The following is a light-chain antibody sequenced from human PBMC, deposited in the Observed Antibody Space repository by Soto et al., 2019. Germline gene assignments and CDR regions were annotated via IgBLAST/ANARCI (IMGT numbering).Light chain of an antibody. CDR2: GNV. CDR3: QSYDSSLNVVV. J-gene: IGLJ2*01. CDR1: SSNIGAGYA. Sequence: QPVLTQPPSVSGAPGQRVTISCSGSSSNIGAGYAVHWYQQLPGAAPRRLMYGNVNRPSGVPDRFSGSKSGTSASLAITGLQAEDEADYYCQSYDSSLNVVVFGGGTKLTVL. V-gene: IGLV1-40*01.